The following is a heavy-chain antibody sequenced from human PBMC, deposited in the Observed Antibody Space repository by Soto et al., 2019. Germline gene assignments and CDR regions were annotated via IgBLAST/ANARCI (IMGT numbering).Heavy chain of an antibody. D-gene: IGHD3-16*01. V-gene: IGHV4-30-4*01. J-gene: IGHJ6*02. CDR2: IYHSGST. Sequence: LSLTCTVSGGSISSGDSYWSWIRQSPGKGLEWIGYIYHSGSTYYKSSFRGRVTISVDTSKNQFSLKLNSVTAADTAVYFCAREGAASHSYYYGTDVWGQGTTVTVSS. CDR3: AREGAASHSYYYGTDV. CDR1: GGSISSGDSY.